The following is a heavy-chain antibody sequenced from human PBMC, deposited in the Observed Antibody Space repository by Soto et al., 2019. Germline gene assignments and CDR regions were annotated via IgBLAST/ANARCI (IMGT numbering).Heavy chain of an antibody. D-gene: IGHD1-26*01. CDR1: GFTFSTYA. J-gene: IGHJ4*02. V-gene: IGHV3-23*01. Sequence: EVQLLESGGGLVQPGGSLRLSCAASGFTFSTYAMSWVRQAPGKGPEWVSAISGSGGTTYYADSVKGRFTLSRDNSKDTLYLQMNSLRAEDTALYFCAKHLSGSDPFDHCGEGTQVTVSS. CDR2: ISGSGGTT. CDR3: AKHLSGSDPFDH.